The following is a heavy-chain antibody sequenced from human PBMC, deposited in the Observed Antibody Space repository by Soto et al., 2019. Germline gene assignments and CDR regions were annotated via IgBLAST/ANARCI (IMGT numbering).Heavy chain of an antibody. D-gene: IGHD2-15*01. CDR2: INSDGSST. CDR1: GFTFSSYW. V-gene: IGHV3-74*01. Sequence: GVSLRLSCAASGFTFSSYWMHWVRQAPGKWLVWVSRINSDGSSTSYADSVKGRFTISRDNAKNTLYLQMNSLRAEDTAVYYCVRTSLVVAAATREDYWGQGTLVTVSS. J-gene: IGHJ4*02. CDR3: VRTSLVVAAATREDY.